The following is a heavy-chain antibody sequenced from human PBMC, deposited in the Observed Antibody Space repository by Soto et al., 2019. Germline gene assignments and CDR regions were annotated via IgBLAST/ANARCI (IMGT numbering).Heavy chain of an antibody. V-gene: IGHV5-51*01. J-gene: IGHJ3*02. CDR1: GYSFTSYW. CDR3: VTYYYDSSGSGGDAFDI. CDR2: IYPGDSDT. Sequence: PGESLKISCKGSGYSFTSYWIGWVRQMPGKGLEWMGIIYPGDSDTRYSPSFQGQVTISADKSISTAHLQWSSLKASDTAMYYWVTYYYDSSGSGGDAFDIWGQGTMVTVSS. D-gene: IGHD3-22*01.